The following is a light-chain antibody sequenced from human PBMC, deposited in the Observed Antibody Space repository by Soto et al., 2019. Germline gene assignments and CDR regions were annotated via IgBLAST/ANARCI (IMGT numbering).Light chain of an antibody. CDR3: CSYAGSLSV. J-gene: IGLJ1*01. Sequence: QSVLTQPASVSGSPGQSITISCTGTSSDVGSYNLVSWYQQHPGKAPKLMIYEVSKRPSGVSNRFSGSKSCNTASLTISGLQAEDEADYSCCSYAGSLSVFGTGTKVTVL. CDR1: SSDVGSYNL. V-gene: IGLV2-23*02. CDR2: EVS.